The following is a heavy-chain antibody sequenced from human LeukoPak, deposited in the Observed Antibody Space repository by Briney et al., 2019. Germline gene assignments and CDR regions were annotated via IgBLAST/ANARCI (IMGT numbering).Heavy chain of an antibody. CDR3: ARDAYCGGDCYAFDI. J-gene: IGHJ3*02. Sequence: ASVKVSCKASGYTFTSYGISWVRQAPGQGLEWMGWISAYNGNTNYAQKLQGRVTMTTDTSTSTAYMELRSLRSDDTAVYYCARDAYCGGDCYAFDIWGQGTMVTVSS. V-gene: IGHV1-18*01. CDR1: GYTFTSYG. D-gene: IGHD2-21*02. CDR2: ISAYNGNT.